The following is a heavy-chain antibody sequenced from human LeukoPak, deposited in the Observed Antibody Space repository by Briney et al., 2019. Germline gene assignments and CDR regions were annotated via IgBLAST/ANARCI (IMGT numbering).Heavy chain of an antibody. D-gene: IGHD6-13*01. CDR2: IYHSGST. V-gene: IGHV4-4*02. J-gene: IGHJ4*02. CDR1: GGFISSGNW. Sequence: PSETLSLTCAVSGGFISSGNWWSWVRPPPGKGLEWIGEIYHSGSTNYNPSLKSRVTISVDKSKNQFSLKLSSVTAADTAVYYCARGGISIVALDYWGQGTLVTVSS. CDR3: ARGGISIVALDY.